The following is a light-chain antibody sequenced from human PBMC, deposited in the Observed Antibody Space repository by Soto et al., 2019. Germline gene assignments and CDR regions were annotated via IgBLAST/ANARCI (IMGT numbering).Light chain of an antibody. CDR3: QEHTNWSPSFT. V-gene: IGKV3-11*01. CDR2: DTS. CDR1: QSVSSY. Sequence: EIVLTQSPATLSLSPGERATLSCRASQSVSSYLAWYQQKPGQSPRLLLYDTSKRATGIPARYSGSGSRTDFTVTITGIEPEDFAVYFYQEHTNWSPSFTCGPDTKVDIK. J-gene: IGKJ3*01.